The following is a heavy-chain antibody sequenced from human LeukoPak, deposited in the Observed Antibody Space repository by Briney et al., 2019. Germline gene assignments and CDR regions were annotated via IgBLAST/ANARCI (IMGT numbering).Heavy chain of an antibody. J-gene: IGHJ6*03. V-gene: IGHV3-30*02. CDR1: GFTFSSYG. Sequence: PGRSLRLSCAARGFTFSSYGMHWVRQAPGKGLEWVAFIRYDGSNKYYADSVKGRFTISRDNSKNTLYLQMNSLRAEDTAVYYCAREGKAPRDLYYYYYYYMDVWGKGTTVTVSS. CDR2: IRYDGSNK. CDR3: AREGKAPRDLYYYYYYYMDV. D-gene: IGHD3-10*01.